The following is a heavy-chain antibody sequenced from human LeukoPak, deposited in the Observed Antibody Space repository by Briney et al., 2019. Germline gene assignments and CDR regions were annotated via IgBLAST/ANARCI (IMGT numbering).Heavy chain of an antibody. J-gene: IGHJ4*02. V-gene: IGHV1-69*04. Sequence: SVKVSCKASGGTFSSYAISWVRQAPGQGLEWMGRIIPILGIANYAQKFQGRVTITADKSTSTAYMELSSLRSEDTAVYYCAIVGTRLGIVATTAHFDYWGQGTLVTVSS. CDR3: AIVGTRLGIVATTAHFDY. CDR2: IIPILGIA. CDR1: GGTFSSYA. D-gene: IGHD5-12*01.